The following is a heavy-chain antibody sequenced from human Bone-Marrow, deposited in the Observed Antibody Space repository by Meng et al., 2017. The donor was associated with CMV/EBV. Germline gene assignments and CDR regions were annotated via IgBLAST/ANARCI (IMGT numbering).Heavy chain of an antibody. CDR2: ISAYNGNT. J-gene: IGHJ1*01. V-gene: IGHV1-18*01. CDR3: ARDDYDFWSGYPKYFQH. CDR1: GYTFTSYG. Sequence: QVHVVQSGAAVKKPGDSVKVSCKASGYTFTSYGISWVRQAPGQGLEWMGWISAYNGNTNYAQKLQGRVTMTTDTSTSTAYMELRSLRSDDTAVYYCARDDYDFWSGYPKYFQHWGQGTLVTVSS. D-gene: IGHD3-3*01.